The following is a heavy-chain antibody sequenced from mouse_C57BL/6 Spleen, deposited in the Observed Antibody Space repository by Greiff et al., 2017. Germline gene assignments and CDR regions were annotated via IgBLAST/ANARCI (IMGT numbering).Heavy chain of an antibody. CDR1: GYTFTSYW. CDR3: ARASGSSWFAY. CDR2: IYPGSGST. Sequence: QVQLKQPGAELVKPGASVKMSCKASGYTFTSYWITWVKQRPGQGLEWIGDIYPGSGSTNYNEKFKSKATLTVDTSSSTAYIQLSSLTSEDSAVYYCARASGSSWFAYWGQGTLVTVSA. J-gene: IGHJ3*01. V-gene: IGHV1-55*01. D-gene: IGHD1-1*01.